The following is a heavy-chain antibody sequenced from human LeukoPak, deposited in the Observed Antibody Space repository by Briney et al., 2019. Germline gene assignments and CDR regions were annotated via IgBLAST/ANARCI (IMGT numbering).Heavy chain of an antibody. Sequence: GRSLRLSCAASGFTFSNYGIHWVRQAPGKGLEWVAVISYDGSNKYYADSVKGRFTVSRDNSKNTLSLQMNSLRAEDTAVYYCAKSMDILTGYLWSLDYWGQGTLVTVSS. CDR1: GFTFSNYG. D-gene: IGHD3-9*01. CDR3: AKSMDILTGYLWSLDY. J-gene: IGHJ4*02. V-gene: IGHV3-30*18. CDR2: ISYDGSNK.